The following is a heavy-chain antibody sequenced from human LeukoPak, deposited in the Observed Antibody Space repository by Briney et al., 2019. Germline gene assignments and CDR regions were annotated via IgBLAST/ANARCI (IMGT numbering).Heavy chain of an antibody. D-gene: IGHD3-9*01. V-gene: IGHV3-7*01. CDR3: AMTYYDILTGYSDFDY. CDR2: IKQDGSEK. CDR1: GFTFSSYW. Sequence: GGSLRLSCAASGFTFSSYWMSWVRQAPGKGLEWVANIKQDGSEKYYVDSVKGRFTISRDNSKNTLYLQMNSLRAEDTAVYYCAMTYYDILTGYSDFDYWGQGTLVTVSS. J-gene: IGHJ4*02.